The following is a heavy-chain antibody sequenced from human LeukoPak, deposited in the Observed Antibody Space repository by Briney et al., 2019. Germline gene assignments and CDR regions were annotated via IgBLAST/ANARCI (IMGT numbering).Heavy chain of an antibody. CDR2: ISSSGSTI. CDR3: ARDYYGSGSYYYYYCGMDV. CDR1: GFTFSSYE. V-gene: IGHV3-48*03. J-gene: IGHJ6*02. D-gene: IGHD3-10*01. Sequence: PGGSLRLSCAASGFTFSSYEMNWVRQAPGKGLEWVSYISSSGSTIYYADSVKGRFTISRDNAKNSLYLQMNSLRAEDTAVYYCARDYYGSGSYYYYYCGMDVWGQGTTVTVSS.